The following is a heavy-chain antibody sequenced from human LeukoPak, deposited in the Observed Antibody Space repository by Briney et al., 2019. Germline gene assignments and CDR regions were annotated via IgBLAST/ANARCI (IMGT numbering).Heavy chain of an antibody. CDR3: AKVSGGGLYYDGMDV. Sequence: GGSLRLSCAASGFTFSSYGMHWVRQAPGKGLEWVAVIWYDGSNKYYADSVKGRFTISRDNSKNTLYLQMNSLRAEDTAVYYCAKVSGGGLYYDGMDVWGQGTTVTVSS. CDR2: IWYDGSNK. V-gene: IGHV3-33*06. CDR1: GFTFSSYG. D-gene: IGHD1-14*01. J-gene: IGHJ6*02.